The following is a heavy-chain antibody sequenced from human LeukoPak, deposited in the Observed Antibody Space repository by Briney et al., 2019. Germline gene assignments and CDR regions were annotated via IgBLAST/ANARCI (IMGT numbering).Heavy chain of an antibody. J-gene: IGHJ4*02. CDR3: ARVRGGESYYDSSGYYYSIVNPTFDY. V-gene: IGHV3-48*03. D-gene: IGHD3-22*01. CDR2: ISSSGSTI. CDR1: GFTFSSYE. Sequence: GGSLRLSCAASGFTFSSYEMNWVRQAPGGGVEWVSYISSSGSTIYYADSVKGRFTISRDNAKNSLYLQMSSLRAEDTAVYYCARVRGGESYYDSSGYYYSIVNPTFDYWGQGTLVTVSS.